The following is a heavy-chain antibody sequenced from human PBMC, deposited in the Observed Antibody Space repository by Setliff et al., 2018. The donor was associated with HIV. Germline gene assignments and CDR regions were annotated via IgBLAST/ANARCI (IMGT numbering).Heavy chain of an antibody. Sequence: AASVKVSCKASGYTFTSYYMHWVRQAPGQGLEWMGWISPYNDYTNYEQSLQGRVRMTTDTSTRTAYMDLRSLRSNDTAVYYCARGGYYSGSGMNYHYYGLDVWGQGTTVTVSS. V-gene: IGHV1-18*04. CDR3: ARGGYYSGSGMNYHYYGLDV. J-gene: IGHJ6*02. CDR1: GYTFTSYY. D-gene: IGHD3-10*01. CDR2: ISPYNDYT.